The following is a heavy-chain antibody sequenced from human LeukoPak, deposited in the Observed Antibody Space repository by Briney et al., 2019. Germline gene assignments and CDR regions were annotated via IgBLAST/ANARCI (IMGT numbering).Heavy chain of an antibody. CDR2: IKQDGSEK. CDR3: ARDAFLGYCSSTSCYQSWFDP. CDR1: GFTSSSYW. D-gene: IGHD2-2*01. Sequence: GGSLRLSCAASGFTSSSYWMSWVRQAPGKGLEWVANIKQDGSEKYYVDSVKGRFTISRDNAKNSLYLQMNSLRAEDTAVYYCARDAFLGYCSSTSCYQSWFDPWGQGTLVTVSS. J-gene: IGHJ5*02. V-gene: IGHV3-7*01.